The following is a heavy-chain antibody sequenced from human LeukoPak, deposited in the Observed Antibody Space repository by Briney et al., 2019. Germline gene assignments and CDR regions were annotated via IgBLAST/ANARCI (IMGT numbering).Heavy chain of an antibody. Sequence: GESLKTSFQGSGYSFSNYWIGWVRQLPAKGLGGMGIIYPGDYENTYSPSFQGLATTSVDKSISTAYLPWSSLKASDSAMYYCAIPPGYCGNDCSFDHWGQGTLVTVSS. V-gene: IGHV5-51*01. D-gene: IGHD2-21*02. CDR3: AIPPGYCGNDCSFDH. CDR1: GYSFSNYW. CDR2: IYPGDYEN. J-gene: IGHJ4*02.